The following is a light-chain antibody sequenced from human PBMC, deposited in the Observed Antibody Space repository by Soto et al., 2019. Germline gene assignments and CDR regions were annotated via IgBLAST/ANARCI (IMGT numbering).Light chain of an antibody. CDR2: EDI. CDR1: SSDVGSYNL. V-gene: IGLV2-23*01. CDR3: CSFASSSTYV. J-gene: IGLJ1*01. Sequence: QSVLTQPASVSGSPGQSITISCTGTSSDVGSYNLVSWYQQHPGKAPKLMIYEDIKRPSGVSNRFSGSKSGNTASLTISGLQAEDEADYYCCSFASSSTYVFGTGTKLTVL.